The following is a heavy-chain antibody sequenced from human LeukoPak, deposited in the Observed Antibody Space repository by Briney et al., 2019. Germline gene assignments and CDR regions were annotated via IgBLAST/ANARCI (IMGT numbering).Heavy chain of an antibody. CDR2: INPNSGGT. J-gene: IGHJ4*02. CDR1: GYTFTGYY. D-gene: IGHD3-10*01. Sequence: ASVKVSCKASGYTFTGYYMHWVRQAPGQGLEWMGWINPNSGGTNYAQKFQGRVTMTRDTSISTAYMELSRLRSDDTAVDYCARGPYYYGSGSYYLGPNFDYWGQGTLVTVSS. CDR3: ARGPYYYGSGSYYLGPNFDY. V-gene: IGHV1-2*02.